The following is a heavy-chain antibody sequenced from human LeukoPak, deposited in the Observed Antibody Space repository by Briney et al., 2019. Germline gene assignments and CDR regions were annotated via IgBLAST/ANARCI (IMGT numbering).Heavy chain of an antibody. CDR2: ISSSGSTI. J-gene: IGHJ3*02. Sequence: PGGSLRLSCAASGFTFSDYYMSWIRQAPGKGLEWVSYISSSGSTIYYADSVKGRFTISRDNAKNSLYLQMNSLRAEDTAVYYCVRDISASPYDFWSGYGDAFDIWGQGTMVTVSS. D-gene: IGHD3-3*01. V-gene: IGHV3-11*04. CDR1: GFTFSDYY. CDR3: VRDISASPYDFWSGYGDAFDI.